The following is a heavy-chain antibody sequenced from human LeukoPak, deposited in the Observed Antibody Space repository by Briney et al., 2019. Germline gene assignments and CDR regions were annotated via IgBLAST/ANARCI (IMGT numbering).Heavy chain of an antibody. CDR1: GFTFSSYP. V-gene: IGHV3-23*01. Sequence: PGGSLRLSCAASGFTFSSYPMSWVRQAPGKGLQWVSAISGGGGSTYYADSVKGRFTISSDNSKSTLYLQINSLRADDTAIYYCAARPLMPPRFDYWGQGILVTVSS. CDR3: AARPLMPPRFDY. CDR2: ISGGGGST. D-gene: IGHD2-2*01. J-gene: IGHJ4*02.